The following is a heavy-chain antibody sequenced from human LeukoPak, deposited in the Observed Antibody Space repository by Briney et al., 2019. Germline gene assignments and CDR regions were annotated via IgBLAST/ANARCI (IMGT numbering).Heavy chain of an antibody. CDR2: IRYDGSNK. CDR1: GFTFSSYG. Sequence: QPGGSLRLSCAASGFTFSSYGMHWVRQAPGKGLEWVAFIRYDGSNKYYADSVQGRFTISRDNSKNTLYLQMNSLRAEDTAVYYCAKEGIVVVPAAIGPSYYYYYMDVWGKGTTVTVSS. CDR3: AKEGIVVVPAAIGPSYYYYYMDV. D-gene: IGHD2-2*02. V-gene: IGHV3-30*02. J-gene: IGHJ6*03.